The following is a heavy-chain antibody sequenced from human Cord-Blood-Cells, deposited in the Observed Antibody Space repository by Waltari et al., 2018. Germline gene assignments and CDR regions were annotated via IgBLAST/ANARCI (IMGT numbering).Heavy chain of an antibody. Sequence: QVQLVQSGAEVKKPGASVKVSCKVSGYTLTELSMHWVRQAPGKGLEWMGGFEPEECETIYAKKFQGRVTMTEDTSTDTAYMELSSLRSEDTAVYYCATVGGYCSGGSCYRAFDIWGQGTMVTVSS. J-gene: IGHJ3*02. CDR2: FEPEECET. CDR1: GYTLTELS. D-gene: IGHD2-15*01. V-gene: IGHV1-24*01. CDR3: ATVGGYCSGGSCYRAFDI.